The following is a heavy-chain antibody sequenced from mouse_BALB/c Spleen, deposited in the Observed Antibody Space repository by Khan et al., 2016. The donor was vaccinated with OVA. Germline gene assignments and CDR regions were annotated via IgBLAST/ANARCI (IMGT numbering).Heavy chain of an antibody. J-gene: IGHJ3*01. CDR1: GYTFSSYY. D-gene: IGHD2-10*02. Sequence: QVQLQQSGAELVKPGASVKLSCKASGYTFSSYYMYWVKQRPGQGLEWIGGINPTNGGTNFYEKFKTKATLTVDKSSSTAYMQLSSLTSEDSAVYYCTRSGYANPFAYWGQGTLVTGSA. V-gene: IGHV1S81*02. CDR2: INPTNGGT. CDR3: TRSGYANPFAY.